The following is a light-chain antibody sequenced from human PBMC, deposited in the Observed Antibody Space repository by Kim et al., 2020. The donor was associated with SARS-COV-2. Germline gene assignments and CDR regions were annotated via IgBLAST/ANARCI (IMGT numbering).Light chain of an antibody. J-gene: IGLJ3*02. CDR1: TGAVTSAYY. Sequence: QAVVTQEPSLTVSPGGTVTLTCASSTGAVTSAYYPNWFQQKPGQAPRALIYNTSNKHSWTPARFSGSLLGGKAALTLSGVHPEDEAEYYCLLYFGGSWVFGGGTQLTVL. V-gene: IGLV7-43*01. CDR2: NTS. CDR3: LLYFGGSWV.